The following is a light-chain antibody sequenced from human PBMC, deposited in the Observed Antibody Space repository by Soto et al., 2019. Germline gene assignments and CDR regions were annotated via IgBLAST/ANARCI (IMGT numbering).Light chain of an antibody. CDR1: QGSSSY. CDR2: AAY. J-gene: IGKJ1*01. Sequence: AIRITQTPSPLSASTGDRVTITCRASQGSSSYLAWYQQKPGKARKLLIYAAYTLQSGGQSRFSGSGSGTDFTLTIRCLQSEGLATYYCQQYYSYPRTFGRGTKVDIK. CDR3: QQYYSYPRT. V-gene: IGKV1-8*01.